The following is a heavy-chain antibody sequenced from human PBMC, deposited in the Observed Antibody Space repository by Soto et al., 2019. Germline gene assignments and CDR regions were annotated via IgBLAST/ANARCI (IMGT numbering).Heavy chain of an antibody. CDR1: GGSISSGDYY. J-gene: IGHJ5*02. CDR2: IYYSGST. V-gene: IGHV4-30-4*01. CDR3: ARDALGNWFDP. Sequence: PSETLSLTCTVSGGSISSGDYYWSWIRQPPGKGLEWIGYIYYSGSTYYNPSLKGRVTISVDTSKNQFSLKLSSVTAADTAVYYCARDALGNWFDPWGQGTLVTVSS.